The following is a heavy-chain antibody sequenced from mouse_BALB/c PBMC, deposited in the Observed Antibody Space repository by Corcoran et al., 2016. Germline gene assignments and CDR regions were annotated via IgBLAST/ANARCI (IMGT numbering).Heavy chain of an antibody. Sequence: EVQLQQSGPELVKPGASVKMSCKASGYTFTSYVMHWVKQKPGQGLEWIGYINPYNDGTKYNEKFKGKATLTSDKSSITAYKELSSLTSEDSAVYYCARLYPGIAMDYWCQGTSVTVSS. CDR2: INPYNDGT. CDR3: ARLYPGIAMDY. J-gene: IGHJ4*01. CDR1: GYTFTSYV. V-gene: IGHV1S136*01.